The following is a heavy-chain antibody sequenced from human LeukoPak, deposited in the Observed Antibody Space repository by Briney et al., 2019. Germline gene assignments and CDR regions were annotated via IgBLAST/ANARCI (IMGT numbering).Heavy chain of an antibody. V-gene: IGHV4-59*01. CDR2: IYYSGST. Sequence: PSETLSLTCTVSGGSISSYYWSWIRQPLGKGLEWIGYIYYSGSTNYNPSLKSRVTISVDTSKNQFSLKLSSVTAADTAVYYCAGEPGIAVAGGDYWGQGTLVTVSS. D-gene: IGHD6-19*01. CDR3: AGEPGIAVAGGDY. J-gene: IGHJ4*02. CDR1: GGSISSYY.